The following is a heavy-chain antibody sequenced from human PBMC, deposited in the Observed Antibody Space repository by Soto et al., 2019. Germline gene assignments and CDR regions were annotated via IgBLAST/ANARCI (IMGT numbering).Heavy chain of an antibody. V-gene: IGHV4-59*01. CDR2: IYYGGST. Sequence: SETLSLTCTVSGGSINTYYWNWIRQAPGKGLEWIGYIYYGGSTNYNPSLKSRVSISVDTSKNQFSLKLSSVTAADTAVYYCARDLGDYEYIPALHIWGQGKMVTVS. D-gene: IGHD3-16*01. J-gene: IGHJ3*02. CDR3: ARDLGDYEYIPALHI. CDR1: GGSINTYY.